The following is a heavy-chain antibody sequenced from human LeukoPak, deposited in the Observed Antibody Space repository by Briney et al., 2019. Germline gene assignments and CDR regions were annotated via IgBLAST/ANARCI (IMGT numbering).Heavy chain of an antibody. CDR2: IGSAGYT. CDR3: VRQPDSARYGFDY. D-gene: IGHD1-14*01. J-gene: IGHJ4*02. V-gene: IGHV3-13*01. CDR1: GFTFDNND. Sequence: GGSLRLSCEVSGFTFDNNDMHWVRQTTGKGLEWVSAIGSAGYTYYADSVRGRFTITRDNAKQSLYLQMNSLRVEGTVVYHCVRQPDSARYGFDYWGRGTQVTVSS.